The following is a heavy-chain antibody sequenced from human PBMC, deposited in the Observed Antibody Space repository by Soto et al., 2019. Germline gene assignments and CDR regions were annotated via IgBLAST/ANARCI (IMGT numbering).Heavy chain of an antibody. CDR2: ISAYNGYT. Sequence: QVRLLQSGSEVKKPGASVKVSCQASGYTFISYGITWVRQAPGQGLEWMGWISAYNGYTNYAQKFQGRVTMTTDTSTSTAYLELRSLRSDDTAVYYCARDVRLLWFGEGDTRYWYFELWGRGTLVSVAS. J-gene: IGHJ2*01. D-gene: IGHD3-10*01. CDR3: ARDVRLLWFGEGDTRYWYFEL. V-gene: IGHV1-18*01. CDR1: GYTFISYG.